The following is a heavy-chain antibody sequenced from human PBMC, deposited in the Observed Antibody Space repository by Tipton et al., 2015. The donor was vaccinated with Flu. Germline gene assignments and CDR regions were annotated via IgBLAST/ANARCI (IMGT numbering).Heavy chain of an antibody. D-gene: IGHD2/OR15-2a*01. CDR2: NYHNGDI. CDR1: GCSISRGYY. J-gene: IGHJ4*02. Sequence: LRLSCAVSGCSISRGYYWGWIRQPPGKGLEWIGSNYHNGDIHFNPSLKSRVSISVDTSNNRFSLNLTSVTAADTAVYYCARAAIGDFDYWGQGTLVTVSS. V-gene: IGHV4-38-2*01. CDR3: ARAAIGDFDY.